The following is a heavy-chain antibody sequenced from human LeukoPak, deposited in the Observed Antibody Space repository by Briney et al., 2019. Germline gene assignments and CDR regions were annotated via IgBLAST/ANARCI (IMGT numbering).Heavy chain of an antibody. Sequence: ASVKASCKASGYTFTGYYMHWVRQAPGQGLEWMGWINPNSGDTNHAQNFQGRVTLTRDTSISTAYMELSSLRSDDSALYYCAGEYCSGGTCRQGFDYWGQGTLVTVSS. CDR1: GYTFTGYY. D-gene: IGHD2-15*01. V-gene: IGHV1-2*02. CDR2: INPNSGDT. CDR3: AGEYCSGGTCRQGFDY. J-gene: IGHJ4*02.